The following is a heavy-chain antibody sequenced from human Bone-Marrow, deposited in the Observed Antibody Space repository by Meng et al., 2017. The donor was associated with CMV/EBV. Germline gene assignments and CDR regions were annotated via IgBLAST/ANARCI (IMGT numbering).Heavy chain of an antibody. CDR1: GYTFTSYD. J-gene: IGHJ6*02. Sequence: ASVKVSCKASGYTFTSYDINWVRQATGQGLEWMGWMNPNSGNTGYAQKFQGRVTITRNTSISTSYMELSSLRSEDPPVYYCARGGYDFWSGPGGRDVWGQGTTVTVSS. V-gene: IGHV1-8*03. D-gene: IGHD3-3*01. CDR3: ARGGYDFWSGPGGRDV. CDR2: MNPNSGNT.